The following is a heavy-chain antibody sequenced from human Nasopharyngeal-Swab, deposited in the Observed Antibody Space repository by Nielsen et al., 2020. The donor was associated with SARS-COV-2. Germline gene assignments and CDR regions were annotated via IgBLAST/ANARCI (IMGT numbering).Heavy chain of an antibody. Sequence: GGSLRLSCAASGFTFSSYAMHWVRQAPGKGLEWVAVISYDGSNKYYADSVKGRFTISRDNSKNTLYLQMNSLRAEDTAVYYCARDLFHSSSWYEDYWGQGTLVTVPS. J-gene: IGHJ4*02. CDR3: ARDLFHSSSWYEDY. V-gene: IGHV3-30*04. D-gene: IGHD6-13*01. CDR2: ISYDGSNK. CDR1: GFTFSSYA.